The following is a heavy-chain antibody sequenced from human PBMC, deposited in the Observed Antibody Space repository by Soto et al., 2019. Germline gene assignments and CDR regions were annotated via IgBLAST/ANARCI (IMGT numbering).Heavy chain of an antibody. CDR1: GGSISSSSYY. V-gene: IGHV4-39*01. Sequence: SETLSLTCTVSGGSISSSSYYWGWIRQPPGKGLEWIGSIYYSGSTYYNPSLKSRVTISVDTSKNQFSLKLSSVTAADTAVYYCGLRYYYYGMDVWGQGTTVTVSS. CDR3: GLRYYYYGMDV. J-gene: IGHJ6*02. CDR2: IYYSGST.